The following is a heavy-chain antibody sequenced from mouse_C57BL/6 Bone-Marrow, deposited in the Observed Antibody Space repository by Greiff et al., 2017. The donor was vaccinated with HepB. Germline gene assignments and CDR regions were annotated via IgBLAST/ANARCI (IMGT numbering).Heavy chain of an antibody. Sequence: QVQLQQPGAELVKPGASVKLSCKASGYTFTSYWMHWVKQRPGRGLEWIGRIDPNSGGTKYNEKFKSTATLTVDKPSSTAYMQLSSLTSEDSAVYYCARDLITTVVANFDVWGTGTTVTVSS. D-gene: IGHD1-1*01. J-gene: IGHJ1*03. CDR2: IDPNSGGT. CDR3: ARDLITTVVANFDV. CDR1: GYTFTSYW. V-gene: IGHV1-72*01.